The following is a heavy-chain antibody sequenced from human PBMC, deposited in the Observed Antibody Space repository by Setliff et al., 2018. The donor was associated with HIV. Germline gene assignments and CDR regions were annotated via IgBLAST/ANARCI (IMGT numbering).Heavy chain of an antibody. CDR2: IYPGDSDT. CDR1: GYSFTSYW. CDR3: AGSPRVHDSSGYYYVLDAFDI. J-gene: IGHJ3*02. D-gene: IGHD3-22*01. Sequence: RGESLKISCKGSGYSFTSYWIGWVRQMPGKGLEWMGIIYPGDSDTRYSPSFQGQVTISADKSISTAYLQWSSLKASDTAMYYCAGSPRVHDSSGYYYVLDAFDIWGQGTMVTVSS. V-gene: IGHV5-51*01.